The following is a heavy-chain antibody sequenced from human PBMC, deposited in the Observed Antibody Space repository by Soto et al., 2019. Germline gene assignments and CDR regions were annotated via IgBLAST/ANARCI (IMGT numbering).Heavy chain of an antibody. D-gene: IGHD3-22*01. J-gene: IGHJ4*02. CDR1: GGSISSYY. V-gene: IGHV4-59*01. CDR2: IYYSGST. Sequence: QVQLQESGPGLVKPSETLSLTCTVSGGSISSYYWSWIRQPPGKGLEWIGYIYYSGSTNHNPSLKSRVTISVDTSKNQFSLKLSSVTAADTAVYYCARSSYYDSSGYLDYWGQGTLVTVSS. CDR3: ARSSYYDSSGYLDY.